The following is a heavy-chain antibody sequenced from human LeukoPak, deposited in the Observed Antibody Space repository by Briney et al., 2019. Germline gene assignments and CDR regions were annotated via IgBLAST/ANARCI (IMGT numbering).Heavy chain of an antibody. D-gene: IGHD4-17*01. CDR2: INPSGGST. V-gene: IGHV1-46*01. CDR1: GYTFTSYY. Sequence: ASVKVSCKASGYTFTSYYMHWVRQAPGQGLEWMGIINPSGGSTSYAQKFQGRVTMTRDMSTSTVYMELSSLRSEDTAAYYCARKTTVTDFDYWGQGTLVTVSS. J-gene: IGHJ4*02. CDR3: ARKTTVTDFDY.